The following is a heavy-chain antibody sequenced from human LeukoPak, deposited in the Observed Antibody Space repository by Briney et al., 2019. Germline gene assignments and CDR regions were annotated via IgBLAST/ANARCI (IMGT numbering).Heavy chain of an antibody. Sequence: GGSLRLSCAASGFSFSSYEMNWVRQAPGKGLEWISYISASGTLTHYADSVEGRFTISRDNAKNSLYLQVNSLRGEDTAVYYCARDGTPIYSSGWVYMDVWGKGTTVTISS. CDR3: ARDGTPIYSSGWVYMDV. D-gene: IGHD6-25*01. CDR1: GFSFSSYE. V-gene: IGHV3-48*03. CDR2: ISASGTLT. J-gene: IGHJ6*04.